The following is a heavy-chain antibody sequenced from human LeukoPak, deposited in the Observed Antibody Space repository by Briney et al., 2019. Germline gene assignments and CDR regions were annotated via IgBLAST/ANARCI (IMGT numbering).Heavy chain of an antibody. CDR1: GFTFSSYS. D-gene: IGHD3-10*01. CDR3: ARADYGSGSSYGMDV. V-gene: IGHV3-48*01. J-gene: IGHJ6*02. CDR2: ISSSSSTI. Sequence: GGSLRLSCAASGFTFSSYSMNWVRQAPGKGLEWLSYISSSSSTIYYADSVKGRFTIPRDNAKNSLYLQMNSLRAEDTAVYYCARADYGSGSSYGMDVWGQGTTVTVSS.